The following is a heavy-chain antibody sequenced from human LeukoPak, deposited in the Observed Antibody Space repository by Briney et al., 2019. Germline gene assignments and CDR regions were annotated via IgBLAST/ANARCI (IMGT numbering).Heavy chain of an antibody. Sequence: PGGSLRLSCTTSGFNFGDHAVTWVRQAPGKVLEWVGLIRSKTYRRTTEYAASVKGRFTISRDDSKSVVYLQMNSLKSEDTAVYYCSRGPIQLWVHNGVDVWGQGTTVTVSS. CDR3: SRGPIQLWVHNGVDV. J-gene: IGHJ6*02. D-gene: IGHD5-18*01. CDR1: GFNFGDHA. V-gene: IGHV3-49*04. CDR2: IRSKTYRRTT.